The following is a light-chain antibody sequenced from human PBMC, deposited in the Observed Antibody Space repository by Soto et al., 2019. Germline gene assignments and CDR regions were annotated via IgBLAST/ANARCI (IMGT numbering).Light chain of an antibody. CDR1: SSDVGGYNY. J-gene: IGLJ1*01. V-gene: IGLV2-8*01. CDR3: SSYAGSSNV. CDR2: EVN. Sequence: QSALTQPPSASGSPGQSVAISCTGTSSDVGGYNYVSWYQQHPGKAPKRMIYEVNKRPSGGPDRFSGSKSGNTASLPVSGLQAEDEADYYCSSYAGSSNVFGTGTKATVL.